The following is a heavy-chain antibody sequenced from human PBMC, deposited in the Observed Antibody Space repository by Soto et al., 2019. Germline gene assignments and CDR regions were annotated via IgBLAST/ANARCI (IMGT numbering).Heavy chain of an antibody. Sequence: QVLLVQSGAEVKKPGASVRVSCRTSGYTFTSAYMHWVRQAPGQGLEWMGVINLRVGSTLYAQKFQGRVTLTRDTSTITLYIELNSLTSEDTAVYYCARDRFGYADSGDWGQGTLVTVSS. CDR2: INLRVGST. V-gene: IGHV1-46*01. J-gene: IGHJ4*02. CDR3: ARDRFGYADSGD. CDR1: GYTFTSAY. D-gene: IGHD4-17*01.